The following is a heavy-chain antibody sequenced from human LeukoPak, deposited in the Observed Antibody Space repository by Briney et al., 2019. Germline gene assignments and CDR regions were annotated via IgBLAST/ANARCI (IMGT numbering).Heavy chain of an antibody. Sequence: PGGSLRLSCAASGFTFSSYWMHWVRQAPGKGLVWVSRIHTDASTTSYADSVKGRFTISRDNAKNTLYLQMNSLRAEDTAVYYCARDGSLPDYWGQGTLVTVFS. V-gene: IGHV3-74*01. CDR3: ARDGSLPDY. CDR2: IHTDASTT. CDR1: GFTFSSYW. J-gene: IGHJ4*02.